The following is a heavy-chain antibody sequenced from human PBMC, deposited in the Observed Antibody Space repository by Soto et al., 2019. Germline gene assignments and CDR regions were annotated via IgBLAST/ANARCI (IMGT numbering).Heavy chain of an antibody. CDR3: ATLPPRIVVVVLPIPS. CDR1: GGSISSTNW. CDR2: IYHTGST. Sequence: QVQLQQSGPRLARPSGTLSLTCVVSGGSISSTNWWTWVRQTPGKGLEWIGEIYHTGSTKYNPSLMNRVTISLAKSNNQFSLNLTSVTAADTAVYYCATLPPRIVVVVLPIPSWGQGTLVTVSS. D-gene: IGHD2-15*01. J-gene: IGHJ4*02. V-gene: IGHV4-4*02.